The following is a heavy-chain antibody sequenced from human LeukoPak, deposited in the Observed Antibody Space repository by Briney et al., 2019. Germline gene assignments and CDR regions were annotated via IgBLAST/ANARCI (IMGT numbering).Heavy chain of an antibody. CDR2: INPNSGGT. CDR3: ARVDTMIVVAVPLTDAVDI. D-gene: IGHD3-22*01. Sequence: GASVKVACKASGYSFTGYYMHWVRQAPGQGVEWMGWINPNSGGTNYAQQFQGRVTMTRDTPISTAYMDLSRLRSDDTAVYYCARVDTMIVVAVPLTDAVDIWGQGTMVTVSS. CDR1: GYSFTGYY. V-gene: IGHV1-2*02. J-gene: IGHJ3*02.